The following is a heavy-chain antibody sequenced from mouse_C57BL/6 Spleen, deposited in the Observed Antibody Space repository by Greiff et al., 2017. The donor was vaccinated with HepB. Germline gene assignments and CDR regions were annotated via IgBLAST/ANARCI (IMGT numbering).Heavy chain of an antibody. D-gene: IGHD2-10*02. V-gene: IGHV2-4*01. CDR3: AKNSPLWYGNPVGYAMDY. Sequence: QVQLQQSGPGLVQPSQRLSITCTVSGFSLTSYGVHWVRQPPGKGLEWLGVIWSGGSTDYNAAFISRLSISKDNSKSQFFFKMNSLQADDTAIYYCAKNSPLWYGNPVGYAMDYGGQGTSVTVSS. J-gene: IGHJ4*01. CDR1: GFSLTSYG. CDR2: IWSGGST.